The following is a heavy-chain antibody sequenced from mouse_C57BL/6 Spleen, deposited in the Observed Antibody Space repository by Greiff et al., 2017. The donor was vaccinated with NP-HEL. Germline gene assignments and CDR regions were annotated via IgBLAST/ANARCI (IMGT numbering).Heavy chain of an antibody. D-gene: IGHD1-1*01. CDR2: IRLKSDNYAT. CDR3: TGVPYYYGSPYYFDY. J-gene: IGHJ2*01. V-gene: IGHV6-3*01. Sequence: EVMLVESGGGLVQPGGSMKLSCVASGFTFSNYWMNWVRQSPEKGLEWVAQIRLKSDNYATHYAESVKGRFTISRDDSKSSVYLQMNNLRAEDTGIYYCTGVPYYYGSPYYFDYWGQGTTLTVSS. CDR1: GFTFSNYW.